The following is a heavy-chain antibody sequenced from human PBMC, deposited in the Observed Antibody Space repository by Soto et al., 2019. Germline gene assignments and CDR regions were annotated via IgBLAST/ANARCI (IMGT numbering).Heavy chain of an antibody. V-gene: IGHV3-74*01. J-gene: IGHJ4*02. CDR3: ASDSAYGLDY. Sequence: VQLVESGGGLVQLGGSLRLSCAASGFTFSSRWMHWVRQAPGKGLVWVSGVKADGSSTTYADSVKGRFSISRDNAENTLYLQMNSLGAEDTAVYYCASDSAYGLDYWGQGTLVTVSS. CDR1: GFTFSSRW. CDR2: VKADGSST. D-gene: IGHD3-10*01.